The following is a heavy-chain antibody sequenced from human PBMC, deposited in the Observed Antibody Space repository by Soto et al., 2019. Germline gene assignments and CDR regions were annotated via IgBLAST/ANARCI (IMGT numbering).Heavy chain of an antibody. CDR3: AGSSLYGMDV. Sequence: QVQLQESGPGLVKPSQTLSLTCSVSGGSISSGYYYWSWIRHPPGKGLEWIGSIYYSGNTYYNPSLKSRLIISIDTSKNHFSLKVGSVTAADTAVYYCAGSSLYGMDVWGQGTTVTVSS. CDR1: GGSISSGYYY. CDR2: IYYSGNT. J-gene: IGHJ6*02. V-gene: IGHV4-30-4*01. D-gene: IGHD3-10*01.